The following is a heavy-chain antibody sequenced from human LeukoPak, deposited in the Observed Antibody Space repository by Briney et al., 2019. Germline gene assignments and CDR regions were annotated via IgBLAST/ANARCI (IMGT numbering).Heavy chain of an antibody. CDR1: GFTFDDYA. CDR3: AKDIQLWSAYYYYYYMDV. D-gene: IGHD5-18*01. CDR2: ISGDGGST. Sequence: SGGSLRLSCAASGFTFDDYAMHWVRHAPGKGLGWVSLISGDGGSTYYADSVKGRFTISRDNSKNSLYLQMNSLRTEDTALYYCAKDIQLWSAYYYYYYMDVWGKGTTVTVSS. J-gene: IGHJ6*03. V-gene: IGHV3-43*02.